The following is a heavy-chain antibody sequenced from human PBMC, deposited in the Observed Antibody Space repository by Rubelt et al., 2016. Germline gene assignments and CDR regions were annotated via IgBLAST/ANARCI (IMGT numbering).Heavy chain of an antibody. D-gene: IGHD3-16*01. Sequence: YYADSVKGRFTISRDNSKNTLYLQMTSLRAEDTAVYYCAKVSAAFGRSSDYWGQGTLVTVSS. V-gene: IGHV3-23*01. J-gene: IGHJ4*02. CDR3: AKVSAAFGRSSDY.